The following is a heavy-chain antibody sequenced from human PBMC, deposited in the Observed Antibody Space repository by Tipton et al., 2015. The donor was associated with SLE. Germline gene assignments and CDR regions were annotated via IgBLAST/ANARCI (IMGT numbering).Heavy chain of an antibody. V-gene: IGHV3-7*05. CDR2: IKQDGGEK. Sequence: GSLRLSCAASGITFSTSWMSWVRQAPGKGLEWVANIKQDGGEKNYVDSVKGRFTISRDNAENSLYLQMNSLRVEDTAVYYCARDKMERISGYYYGSGRYKALDYWGQGTLVTVSS. CDR1: GITFSTSW. D-gene: IGHD3-10*01. CDR3: ARDKMERISGYYYGSGRYKALDY. J-gene: IGHJ4*02.